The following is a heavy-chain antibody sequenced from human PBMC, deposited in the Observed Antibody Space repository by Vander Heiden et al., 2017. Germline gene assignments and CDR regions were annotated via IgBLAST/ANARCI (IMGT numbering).Heavy chain of an antibody. CDR1: GYTVKGYD. CDR2: IKPNSGDT. J-gene: IGHJ3*01. D-gene: IGHD2-21*01. Sequence: QVQLVQAGAEVKKPGATVKVYCKASGYTVKGYDMHWVRQAPGQGLEWMGWIKPNSGDTKYAQKFQGRVTMTRDTSFSTAYMELNRLRSDDTAVYYCARDVIGDHDAFDVWGQGTLVTVS. CDR3: ARDVIGDHDAFDV. V-gene: IGHV1-2*02.